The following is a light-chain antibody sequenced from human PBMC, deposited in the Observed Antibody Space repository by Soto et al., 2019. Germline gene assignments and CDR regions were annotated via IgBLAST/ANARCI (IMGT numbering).Light chain of an antibody. CDR2: AAS. Sequence: DIQMTQSPSSLSASVGDRVTITCRASQSITRNLNWYQQKPGKAPKLLIYAASSLQSGVPSRFSGTGSGTDFTLTISSLQPEDFATYYCQQSYTTFLFTFGPGTKVDIK. J-gene: IGKJ3*01. CDR1: QSITRN. CDR3: QQSYTTFLFT. V-gene: IGKV1-39*01.